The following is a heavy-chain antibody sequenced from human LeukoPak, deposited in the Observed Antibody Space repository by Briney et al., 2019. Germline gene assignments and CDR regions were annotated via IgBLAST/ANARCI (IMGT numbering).Heavy chain of an antibody. CDR2: MSAYNGNT. CDR1: GYTFTSYG. CDR3: ARDSTDHYGSGSYYSSDDAFDI. V-gene: IGHV1-18*01. D-gene: IGHD3-10*01. J-gene: IGHJ3*02. Sequence: ASVKVSCKASGYTFTSYGISWVRQAPGQGLEWMGWMSAYNGNTNYAQKLQGRVTMTTDTSTSTAYMELRSLRSDDTAVYYCARDSTDHYGSGSYYSSDDAFDIWGQGTMVTVSS.